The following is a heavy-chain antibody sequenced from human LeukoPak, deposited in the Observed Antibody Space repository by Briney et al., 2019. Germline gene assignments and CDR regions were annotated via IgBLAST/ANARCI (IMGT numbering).Heavy chain of an antibody. D-gene: IGHD6-19*01. J-gene: IGHJ6*02. CDR2: IYYSGST. CDR3: ARLIAVADTYYYYGMDV. V-gene: IGHV4-59*01. Sequence: SETLSLTCTVSSGSISSYYWGWIRQPPGKGLEWIGYIYYSGSTNYNPSLKSRVTISVDTSKDQFSLKLSSVTAADTAVYYCARLIAVADTYYYYGMDVWGQGTTVTVSS. CDR1: SGSISSYY.